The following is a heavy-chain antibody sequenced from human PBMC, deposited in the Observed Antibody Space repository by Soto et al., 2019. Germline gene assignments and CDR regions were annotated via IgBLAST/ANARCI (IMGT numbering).Heavy chain of an antibody. CDR2: INDDGSST. CDR1: GFTFSMYW. D-gene: IGHD1-1*01. V-gene: IGHV3-74*01. Sequence: GGSLRLSXAASGFTFSMYWMHWVRQVPGKGPEWVSRINDDGSSTNYADSVKGRFTIPRDNAKNTLYLQMNDLRAEDTAVYYCTRGPRSTSTGTGAFWGQGTLVTVSS. J-gene: IGHJ4*02. CDR3: TRGPRSTSTGTGAF.